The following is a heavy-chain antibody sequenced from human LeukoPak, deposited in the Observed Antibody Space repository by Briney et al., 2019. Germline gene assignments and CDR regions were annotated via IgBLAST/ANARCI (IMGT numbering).Heavy chain of an antibody. D-gene: IGHD6-6*01. CDR1: GGSMNRNY. Sequence: SETLSLTCNVSGGSMNRNYWSWIRQPPGKGLEWIGYIHYSGSTNYNPSLKSRVTITEDTSKNQFSLKLSSVTAADTAFYYCARGRPLVYFDYWGQGTLVTVSS. J-gene: IGHJ4*02. CDR2: IHYSGST. CDR3: ARGRPLVYFDY. V-gene: IGHV4-59*01.